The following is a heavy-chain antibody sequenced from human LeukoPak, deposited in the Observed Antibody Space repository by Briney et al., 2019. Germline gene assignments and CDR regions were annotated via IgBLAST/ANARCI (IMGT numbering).Heavy chain of an antibody. V-gene: IGHV4-39*07. D-gene: IGHD5-18*01. CDR1: GGSISSSSYY. J-gene: IGHJ6*03. Sequence: SETLSLTCTVSGGSISSSSYYWGWIRHPPGKGLEWIGSIYYSGSTYYNPSLKSRVTISVDTSKNQFSLKLTSVTAADTAVYYCARTTEGGYTYGYFYYYYMDVWGKGTTVTISS. CDR2: IYYSGST. CDR3: ARTTEGGYTYGYFYYYYMDV.